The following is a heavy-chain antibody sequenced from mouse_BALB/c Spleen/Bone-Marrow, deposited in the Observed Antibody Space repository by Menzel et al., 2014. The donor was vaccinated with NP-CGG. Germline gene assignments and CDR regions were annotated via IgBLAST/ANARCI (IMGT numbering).Heavy chain of an antibody. CDR2: ISSGSSTI. CDR3: ARSGSSSGYFDY. CDR1: GFTFSSFA. J-gene: IGHJ2*01. D-gene: IGHD1-1*01. Sequence: EVKVEESGGGLVQPGGSRKLSCAASGFTFSSFAMHWVRQAPEKGLEWVAYISSGSSTIYYAGTVMGRFTISRDNPKNTLFLQMTSLRSEDTAMYYCARSGSSSGYFDYWGQGTTLTVSS. V-gene: IGHV5-17*02.